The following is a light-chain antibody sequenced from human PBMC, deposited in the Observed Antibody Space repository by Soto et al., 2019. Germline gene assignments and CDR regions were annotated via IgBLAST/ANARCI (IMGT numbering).Light chain of an antibody. Sequence: IQMTQSPSTLSASVGDRVTITCRASQSISIWLAWYQQKPGKAPKLLIYKASSLESGVPSRFSGSGSGTAFTLTINSLQPDDSATYYCQQYNSDSTFGQGTKVEIK. CDR3: QQYNSDST. CDR2: KAS. CDR1: QSISIW. J-gene: IGKJ1*01. V-gene: IGKV1-5*03.